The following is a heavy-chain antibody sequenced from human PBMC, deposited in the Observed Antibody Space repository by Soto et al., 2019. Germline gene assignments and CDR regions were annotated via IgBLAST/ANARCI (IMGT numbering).Heavy chain of an antibody. J-gene: IGHJ6*02. V-gene: IGHV5-51*01. CDR3: ARARSFTLGFWYEGMDV. Sequence: GECLKISFQGSGYSFASYLVGWVRQMPVKDLEWMGIIYPGDSDTRYSPSFQGQVTISADKSLRTAYLQWTSLKASDTALYYCARARSFTLGFWYEGMDVCAQGTTVTDSS. CDR1: GYSFASYL. CDR2: IYPGDSDT. D-gene: IGHD6-13*01.